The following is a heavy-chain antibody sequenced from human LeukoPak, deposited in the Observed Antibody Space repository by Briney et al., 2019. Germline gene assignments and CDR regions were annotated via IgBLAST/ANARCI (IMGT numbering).Heavy chain of an antibody. V-gene: IGHV3-66*01. CDR2: IYSGGTT. J-gene: IGHJ4*02. CDR1: GFTVTSNY. Sequence: GGSLRLSCVVSGFTVTSNYMSWVRQAPGKGLEWVAVIYSGGTTNYADSVKGRFTVYRDNSKNTLYLQMNSLRAEDTAVYYCASKLTSGYWGQGTLVTVSS. CDR3: ASKLTSGY. D-gene: IGHD4-17*01.